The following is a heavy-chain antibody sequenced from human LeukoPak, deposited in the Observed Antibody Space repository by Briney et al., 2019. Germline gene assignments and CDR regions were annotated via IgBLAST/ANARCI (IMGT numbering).Heavy chain of an antibody. CDR2: IYPSGST. V-gene: IGHV4-39*07. CDR3: ARAYFSSWYMNWFDP. Sequence: PSETLSLTCTVSGGSISSSSYYWGWIRQPPGKGLEWIGSIYPSGSTYYYPSLKSRVTISLDTSKNQFSLKLSSVTAADTAVYYCARAYFSSWYMNWFDPWGQGTLVTVSS. J-gene: IGHJ5*02. D-gene: IGHD6-13*01. CDR1: GGSISSSSYY.